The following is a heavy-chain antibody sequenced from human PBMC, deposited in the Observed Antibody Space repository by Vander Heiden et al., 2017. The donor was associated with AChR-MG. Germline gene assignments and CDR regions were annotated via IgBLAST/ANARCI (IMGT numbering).Heavy chain of an antibody. CDR3: ARLAMPGAFDI. V-gene: IGHV4-39*01. D-gene: IGHD2-2*01. CDR2: IYYSGST. CDR1: GGSISSRSYY. Sequence: QLQLQESGPGLVKPSETLSLTCTVSGGSISSRSYYWGWIRQPPGKGLEWIGSIYYSGSTYYNPSLKSRVTISVDTSKNQFSLKLSSVTAADTAVYYCARLAMPGAFDIWGQGTMVTVSS. J-gene: IGHJ3*02.